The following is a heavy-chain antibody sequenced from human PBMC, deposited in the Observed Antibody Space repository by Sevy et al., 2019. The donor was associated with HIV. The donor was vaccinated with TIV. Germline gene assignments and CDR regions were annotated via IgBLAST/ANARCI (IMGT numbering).Heavy chain of an antibody. CDR2: ISSSSSYI. V-gene: IGHV3-21*01. CDR3: ARGQTYYYGSGSYHPPWDV. Sequence: GGSLRLSCAASGFTFSSYSMNWVRQAPGKGLEWVSSISSSSSYIYYADSVKGRFTISRDNAKNSLYLQMNSLRAEDTAVYYCARGQTYYYGSGSYHPPWDVWGKGTTVTVSS. J-gene: IGHJ6*04. D-gene: IGHD3-10*01. CDR1: GFTFSSYS.